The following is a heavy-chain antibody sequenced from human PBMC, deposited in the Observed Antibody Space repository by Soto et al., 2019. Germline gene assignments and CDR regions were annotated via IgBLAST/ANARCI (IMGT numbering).Heavy chain of an antibody. Sequence: QVQLVESGGGLVKPGGSLRLSCAASGFTFSDYYMSWIRQAPGKGLEWVSYIRYSGNTIFYADSVKGRFTISRDNAKSSLYLQMNSLRADDTAVYYCARAMASYDALDIWGQGTVVTVSS. CDR3: ARAMASYDALDI. J-gene: IGHJ3*02. CDR1: GFTFSDYY. D-gene: IGHD1-26*01. V-gene: IGHV3-11*01. CDR2: IRYSGNTI.